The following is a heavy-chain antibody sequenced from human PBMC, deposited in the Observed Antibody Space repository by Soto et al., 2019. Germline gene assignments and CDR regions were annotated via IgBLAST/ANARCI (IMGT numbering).Heavy chain of an antibody. Sequence: EVQLLESGGGLVQPGGSLRLSCAASGFTFSSYAMSWVRRAPGKGLEWVSAISGSARSTKYADSVKGRFTISGDNSKNTLFLQMSSLRAEDTAVYYCAKDVHYDIVTGIEYFHHWAQGTLVTVSS. D-gene: IGHD3-9*01. CDR1: GFTFSSYA. V-gene: IGHV3-23*01. CDR2: ISGSARST. CDR3: AKDVHYDIVTGIEYFHH. J-gene: IGHJ1*01.